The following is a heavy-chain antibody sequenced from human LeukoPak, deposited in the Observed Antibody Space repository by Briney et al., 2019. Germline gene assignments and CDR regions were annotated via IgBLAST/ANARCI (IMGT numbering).Heavy chain of an antibody. Sequence: GGSLRLSCAASGFTFSSYGMHWVRQAPGKGLEFISYISSSGSIIYYADSVKGRLTISRDNSKNTLYLQMNSLRAEDTAVYYCAKDYGDYGFFFDYWGQGTLVTVSS. CDR3: AKDYGDYGFFFDY. CDR1: GFTFSSYG. V-gene: IGHV3-NL1*01. CDR2: ISSSGSII. J-gene: IGHJ4*02. D-gene: IGHD4-17*01.